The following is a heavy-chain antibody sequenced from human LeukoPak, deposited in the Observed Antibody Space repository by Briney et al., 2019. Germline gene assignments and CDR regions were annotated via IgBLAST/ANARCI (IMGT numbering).Heavy chain of an antibody. CDR3: ARDTSTGYTHAHHYYHMYV. D-gene: IGHD5-12*01. V-gene: IGHV4-4*07. Sequence: SETLSLTCTVSGGSIGNDYLTWIRQSAGKGLEWIGRIHSGGTTNYNPSLVSRVTFSVDTSKNQASLTLTSVTAADTALYYCARDTSTGYTHAHHYYHMYVWGKGPPVTASS. CDR2: IHSGGTT. J-gene: IGHJ6*03. CDR1: GGSIGNDY.